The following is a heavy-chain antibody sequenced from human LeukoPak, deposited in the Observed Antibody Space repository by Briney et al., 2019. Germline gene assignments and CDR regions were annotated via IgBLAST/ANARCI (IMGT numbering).Heavy chain of an antibody. CDR3: ARAFLEQWLVVD. D-gene: IGHD6-19*01. V-gene: IGHV1-69*05. Sequence: GASVKVSCKASGGTFSSYAISWVRQAPGQGLEWMGGIIPIFGTANYAQKLQGRATMTTDTSTSTAYMELRSLRSDDTAVYYCARAFLEQWLVVDWGQGTLVTVSS. CDR2: IIPIFGTA. CDR1: GGTFSSYA. J-gene: IGHJ4*02.